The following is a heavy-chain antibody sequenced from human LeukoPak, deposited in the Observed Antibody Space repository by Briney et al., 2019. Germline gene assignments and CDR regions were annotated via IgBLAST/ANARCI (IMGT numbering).Heavy chain of an antibody. CDR1: GFTFSTYS. Sequence: GGSLRLSCAASGFTFSTYSMNWVRQAPGKGLEWVSSISSSGNYIYYADSLKGRFTISRDNAKNSLYLQMNSLRAEDTALYYCARGDDSSGWRGAAFDIWGQGTMVTVSS. V-gene: IGHV3-21*01. J-gene: IGHJ3*02. CDR3: ARGDDSSGWRGAAFDI. CDR2: ISSSGNYI. D-gene: IGHD6-19*01.